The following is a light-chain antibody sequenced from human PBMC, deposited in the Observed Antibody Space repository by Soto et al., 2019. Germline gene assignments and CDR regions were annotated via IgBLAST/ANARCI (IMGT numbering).Light chain of an antibody. V-gene: IGKV3-20*01. CDR3: QQYGSSPWT. Sequence: EIVLTQSPGTLSLSPGERATLSCRASQSVSCSYLAWYQQKPGQAPRLLIYDASTRATGIPDRISGSGSGTDFTLTISRLEPEDFAVYYCQQYGSSPWTFGQGTRVEIK. CDR2: DAS. J-gene: IGKJ1*01. CDR1: QSVSCSY.